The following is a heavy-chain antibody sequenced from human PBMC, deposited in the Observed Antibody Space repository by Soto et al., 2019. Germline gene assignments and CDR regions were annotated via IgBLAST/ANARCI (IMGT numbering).Heavy chain of an antibody. V-gene: IGHV3-30*04. Sequence: GGSLRLSCAASGFTFSSYAMHWVRQAPGKGLEWVAVISYDGSNKYYGDSVKGRFTVSSGNSKNTLYLQMNSLRDEDTAVYYCARVPKRYCGGGGWYGYCMDVWGQGTTVTVSS. CDR2: ISYDGSNK. D-gene: IGHD2-15*01. CDR1: GFTFSSYA. J-gene: IGHJ6*02. CDR3: ARVPKRYCGGGGWYGYCMDV.